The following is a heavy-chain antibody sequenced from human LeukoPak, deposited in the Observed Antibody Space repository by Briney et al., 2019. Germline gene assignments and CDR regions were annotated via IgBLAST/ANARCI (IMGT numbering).Heavy chain of an antibody. Sequence: GGSLRLSCAASGFTFSSYAMSWVRKAPGKGLERVSAISGSGGSTYYADSVKGRFTISRDNSKNTLYLQMNSLRAEDTAVYYCAKDSLIAVPYYFDYWGQGTLVTVSS. CDR1: GFTFSSYA. J-gene: IGHJ4*02. CDR3: AKDSLIAVPYYFDY. CDR2: ISGSGGST. D-gene: IGHD6-19*01. V-gene: IGHV3-23*01.